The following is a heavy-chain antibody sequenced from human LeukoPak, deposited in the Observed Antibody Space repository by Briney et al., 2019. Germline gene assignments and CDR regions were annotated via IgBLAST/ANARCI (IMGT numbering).Heavy chain of an antibody. CDR1: GYTFTNYY. Sequence: APVKVSCKGFGYTFTNYYMHWVRQAPGQGPEWMGIVNPNDGSTTYAQKFQGRVTMTRDMSTNTVYMELSSLRSDDTAEYFCAIVSPMTTVARGQGTFDIWGQGTMVIVS. J-gene: IGHJ3*02. V-gene: IGHV1-46*01. CDR3: AIVSPMTTVARGQGTFDI. CDR2: VNPNDGST. D-gene: IGHD4-23*01.